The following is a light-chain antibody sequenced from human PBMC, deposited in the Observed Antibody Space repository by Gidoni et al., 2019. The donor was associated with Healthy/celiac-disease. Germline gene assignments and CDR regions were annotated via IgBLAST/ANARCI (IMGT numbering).Light chain of an antibody. CDR1: QSVSSY. CDR2: DAS. Sequence: EIVLPPSPATLSLSRGARATRSCRASQSVSSYLAWYQQNPGQAPRLLIYDASNKATGIPARFSGRGSGTDFTLTISSLEPEDLEVYYCQQRSNWPPLYTFGQGTKLEIK. V-gene: IGKV3-11*01. CDR3: QQRSNWPPLYT. J-gene: IGKJ2*01.